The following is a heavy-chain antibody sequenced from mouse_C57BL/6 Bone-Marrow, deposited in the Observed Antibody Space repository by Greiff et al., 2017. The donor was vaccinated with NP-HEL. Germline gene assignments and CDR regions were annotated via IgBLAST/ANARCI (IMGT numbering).Heavy chain of an antibody. Sequence: EVHLVESGAELVRPGASVKLSCTASGFNIKDDYMHWVKQRPEQGLEWIGWIDPENGDTEYASKFQGKATITADTSSNTAYLQLSSLTSEDTAVYYCSTMVTTRAMDYWGQGTSVTVSS. D-gene: IGHD2-2*01. J-gene: IGHJ4*01. CDR2: IDPENGDT. CDR3: STMVTTRAMDY. V-gene: IGHV14-4*01. CDR1: GFNIKDDY.